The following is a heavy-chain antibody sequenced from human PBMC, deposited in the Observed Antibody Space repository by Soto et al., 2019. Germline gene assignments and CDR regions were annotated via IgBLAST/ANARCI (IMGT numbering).Heavy chain of an antibody. CDR3: ARGVLRYFDWLDYYGMDV. CDR1: GGTFSSYT. Sequence: QVQLVQSGAEVKKPGSSVKVSCKASGGTFSSYTISWVRQAPGQGLEWMGRIIPILGIANYAQKFQGRVTIHADXXTXTXXMELSSLRSEDTAVYYCARGVLRYFDWLDYYGMDVWGQGTTVTVSS. J-gene: IGHJ6*02. V-gene: IGHV1-69*02. D-gene: IGHD3-9*01. CDR2: IIPILGIA.